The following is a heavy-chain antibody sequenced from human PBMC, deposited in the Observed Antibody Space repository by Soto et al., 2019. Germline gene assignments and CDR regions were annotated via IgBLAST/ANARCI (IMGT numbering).Heavy chain of an antibody. CDR3: AREQYCSRTSCQGSRALDI. Sequence: ESGGGLVQPGGSLRLTCAASGFTFSTYDMHWVRQPTGKGLEWVSAIGTAGDTYYPGSAKGRFTISRENAKNSLYLQMNSLRPGDTAVYYCAREQYCSRTSCQGSRALDIWGQGTMVTVSS. J-gene: IGHJ3*02. D-gene: IGHD2-2*01. CDR2: IGTAGDT. V-gene: IGHV3-13*01. CDR1: GFTFSTYD.